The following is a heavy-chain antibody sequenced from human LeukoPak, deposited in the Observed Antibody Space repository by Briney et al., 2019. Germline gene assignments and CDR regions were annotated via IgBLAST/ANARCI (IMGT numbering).Heavy chain of an antibody. Sequence: GESLKISCKGSGYSFTSYWIGWVRQMPGKGLEWMGIIYPGDSDTRYSPSFQGQVTISADKSISTAYLQWSSLKASDTAMYYCARLLSRYSSGLDAFDIWGQGTMVTVSS. CDR3: ARLLSRYSSGLDAFDI. CDR2: IYPGDSDT. D-gene: IGHD6-19*01. CDR1: GYSFTSYW. V-gene: IGHV5-51*01. J-gene: IGHJ3*02.